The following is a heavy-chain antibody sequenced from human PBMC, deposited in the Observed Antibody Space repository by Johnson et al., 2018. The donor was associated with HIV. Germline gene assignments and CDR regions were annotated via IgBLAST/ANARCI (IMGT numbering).Heavy chain of an antibody. CDR3: ARGQQLWDDAFDI. V-gene: IGHV3-43D*04. CDR2: ISWDGGST. Sequence: EVQLVESGGVVVQPGGSLRLSCAASGFTFDDYAMHWVRQAPGKGLEWVSLISWDGGSTYYADSVKGRFTISRDNSKNSLYLQMNSLRAEDTAVYYCARGQQLWDDAFDIWGQGTMVTVSS. CDR1: GFTFDDYA. J-gene: IGHJ3*02. D-gene: IGHD6-13*01.